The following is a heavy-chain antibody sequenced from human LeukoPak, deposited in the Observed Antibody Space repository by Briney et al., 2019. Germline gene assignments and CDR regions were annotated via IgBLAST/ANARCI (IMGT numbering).Heavy chain of an antibody. D-gene: IGHD6-19*01. CDR2: IYPGDSDT. Sequence: ASVKVSCKASGYSFTDHWIGWVRQMPGKGLEWMGIIYPGDSDTSYSPSFQGQVTISADKSISTAYLQWSTLQAPDTAMYYCARGDNGGWYFFDYWGQGTLVTVSS. V-gene: IGHV5-51*01. J-gene: IGHJ4*02. CDR3: ARGDNGGWYFFDY. CDR1: GYSFTDHW.